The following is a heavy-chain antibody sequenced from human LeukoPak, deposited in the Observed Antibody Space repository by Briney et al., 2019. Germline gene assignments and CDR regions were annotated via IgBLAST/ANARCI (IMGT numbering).Heavy chain of an antibody. CDR1: GFIFSNYF. Sequence: GGSLRLSCAASGFIFSNYFFVWVRQAPGKGLELISGISGNDGRTYFADSVKGRFTISRDNSKNTVYLQMNSLRAEDTAVYYCGRGPNGDYLGAFDFWGQGTMVSVSS. D-gene: IGHD4-17*01. CDR2: ISGNDGRT. J-gene: IGHJ3*01. V-gene: IGHV3-23*01. CDR3: GRGPNGDYLGAFDF.